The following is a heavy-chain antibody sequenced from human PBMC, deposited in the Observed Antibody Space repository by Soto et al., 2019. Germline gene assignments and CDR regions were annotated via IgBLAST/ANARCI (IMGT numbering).Heavy chain of an antibody. CDR3: ARVFGYCSGGACSSLDY. CDR1: GFTFSSHT. V-gene: IGHV3-21*01. Sequence: PGGSLRLSCAASGFTFSSHTMNWVRQAPGKGLEWVSSISSSSTYIYYADSVKGRFTISRDNAKNSLYLQMSSLRAEDTAVYYCARVFGYCSGGACSSLDYWGQGTLVTVSS. CDR2: ISSSSTYI. D-gene: IGHD2-15*01. J-gene: IGHJ4*02.